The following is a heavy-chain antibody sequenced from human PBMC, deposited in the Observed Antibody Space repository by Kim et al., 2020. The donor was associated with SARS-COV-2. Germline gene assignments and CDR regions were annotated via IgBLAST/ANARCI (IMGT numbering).Heavy chain of an antibody. CDR1: GGSFSGYY. CDR2: INHSGST. J-gene: IGHJ4*02. V-gene: IGHV4-34*01. Sequence: SETLSLTCAVYGGSFSGYYWSWIRQPPGKGLEWIGEINHSGSTNYNPSLKSRVTISVDTSKNQFSLKLSSVTAAERRLYRYYGSGSLRGGYFDYWGQGTL. D-gene: IGHD3-10*01. CDR3: YGSGSLRGGYFDY.